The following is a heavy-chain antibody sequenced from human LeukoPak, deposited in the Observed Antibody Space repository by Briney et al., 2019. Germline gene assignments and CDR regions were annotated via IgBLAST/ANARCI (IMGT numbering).Heavy chain of an antibody. V-gene: IGHV3-30*04. CDR2: ISYDGSNK. Sequence: PGGSLRLSCAASGFTFSSYAMHWVRQAPGKGLEWVAVISYDGSNKYYADSVKGRFTISRDNSKNTLYLQMNSLRAEDTAVYYCARDAYSSSWCGLHSYWGQGTLVTVSS. CDR1: GFTFSSYA. CDR3: ARDAYSSSWCGLHSY. J-gene: IGHJ4*02. D-gene: IGHD6-13*01.